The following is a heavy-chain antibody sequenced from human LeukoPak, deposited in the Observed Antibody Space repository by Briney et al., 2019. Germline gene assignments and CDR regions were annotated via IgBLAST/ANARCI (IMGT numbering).Heavy chain of an antibody. Sequence: PGGSLRLSCAASGFIFSIYGMSWVRQAPGKGLEWVSAISGSGGSTYYADSVKGRFTISRDNSKNTLYLQMNSLRAEDTAVYYCAKEVSYYYYYYMDVWGKGTTVTISS. J-gene: IGHJ6*03. CDR1: GFIFSIYG. CDR3: AKEVSYYYYYYMDV. CDR2: ISGSGGST. V-gene: IGHV3-23*01.